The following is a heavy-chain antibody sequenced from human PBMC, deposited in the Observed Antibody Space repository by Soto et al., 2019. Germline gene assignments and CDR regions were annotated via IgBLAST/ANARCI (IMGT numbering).Heavy chain of an antibody. Sequence: PSETLSLTCTVSGGSISSYYWSWIRQPPGKGLEWIGYIYYSGSTNYNPSLKSRVTISVDTSKNQFSLKLSSVTAADTALYYCARATIFGVVIFDYWGQGTLVTVSS. CDR2: IYYSGST. D-gene: IGHD3-3*01. CDR3: ARATIFGVVIFDY. J-gene: IGHJ4*02. CDR1: GGSISSYY. V-gene: IGHV4-59*01.